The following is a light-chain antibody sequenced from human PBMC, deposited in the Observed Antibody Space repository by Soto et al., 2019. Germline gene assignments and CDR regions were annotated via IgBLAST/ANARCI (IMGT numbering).Light chain of an antibody. CDR2: GAS. CDR3: QQYNNWPIT. V-gene: IGKV3-15*01. Sequence: EIVVTQSPATLSVSPGERATLSCRASQSVSSSLAWYQQKPGQAPRVLIYGASTRATGIPDRFSGSGSGTEFTLTISSLQSEDFAVYCCQQYNNWPITFGQGTRLEIK. CDR1: QSVSSS. J-gene: IGKJ5*01.